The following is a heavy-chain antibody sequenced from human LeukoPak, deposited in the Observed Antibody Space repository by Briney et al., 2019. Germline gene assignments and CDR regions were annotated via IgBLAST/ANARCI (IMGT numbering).Heavy chain of an antibody. D-gene: IGHD3/OR15-3a*01. CDR1: GFTLSDYD. Sequence: GGSLRLSCAASGFTLSDYDIHWVRQAIGKGLDWVSGLGSAGDKYHAGSERGRFTISREDAENSVYLQMNGLRPEDTAIYYCARAKREASTRPWTSGMDVWGQGTTVTVSS. V-gene: IGHV3-13*01. CDR2: LGSAGDK. J-gene: IGHJ6*02. CDR3: ARAKREASTRPWTSGMDV.